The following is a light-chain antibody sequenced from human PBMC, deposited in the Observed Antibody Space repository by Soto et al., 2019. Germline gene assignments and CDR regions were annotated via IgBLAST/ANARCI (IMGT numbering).Light chain of an antibody. J-gene: IGKJ1*01. CDR1: QSVSSSY. Sequence: EIVLTQSPGTLSLSPGERATLSCRARQSVSSSYLAWYQQKPGQAPRLLIYGASSRATGIPDRFSGSGSGTDFTLTISRLEPEAFAVYYCQQYGSSPRTFGQGTKVDIK. CDR3: QQYGSSPRT. CDR2: GAS. V-gene: IGKV3-20*01.